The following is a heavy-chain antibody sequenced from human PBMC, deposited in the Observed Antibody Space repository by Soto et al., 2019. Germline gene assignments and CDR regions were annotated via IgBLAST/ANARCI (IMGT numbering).Heavy chain of an antibody. CDR1: GGTFSSYT. Sequence: SVKVSCKASGGTFSSYTISWVRQAPGQGLEWMGRIIPILGIANYAQKFQGRVTITADKSTSTAYMELSSLRSEDTAVYYCARGSGARGSYFDYWGQGTLVTVSS. D-gene: IGHD3-10*01. CDR2: IIPILGIA. J-gene: IGHJ4*02. V-gene: IGHV1-69*02. CDR3: ARGSGARGSYFDY.